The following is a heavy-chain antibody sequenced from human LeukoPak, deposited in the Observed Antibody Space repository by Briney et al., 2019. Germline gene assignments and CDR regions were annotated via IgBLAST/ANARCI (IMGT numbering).Heavy chain of an antibody. J-gene: IGHJ3*02. CDR2: INHDGSET. CDR3: AKDWYYYDSSESIFDI. CDR1: EFIFSNYY. D-gene: IGHD3-22*01. V-gene: IGHV3-7*01. Sequence: GGSLRLSCAASEFIFSNYYMSWVRQAPGKGLEWVASINHDGSETYYVDSVKGRFIISRDNAKNSLSLQMNSLRAEDTAVFYCAKDWYYYDSSESIFDIWGQGAMVTVSS.